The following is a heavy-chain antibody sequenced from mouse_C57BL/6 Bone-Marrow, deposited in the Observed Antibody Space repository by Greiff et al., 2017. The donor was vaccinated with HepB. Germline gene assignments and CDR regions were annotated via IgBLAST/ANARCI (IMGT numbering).Heavy chain of an antibody. D-gene: IGHD1-1*02. J-gene: IGHJ2*01. V-gene: IGHV5-17*01. Sequence: EVHLVESGGGLVKPGGSLKLSCAASGFTFSDYGMHWVRQAPEKGLEWVAYISSGSSTIYYADTVKGRFTISRDNAKNTLFLQMTSLRSEDTAMYYCARSGGTDFDYWGQGTTLTVSS. CDR2: ISSGSSTI. CDR1: GFTFSDYG. CDR3: ARSGGTDFDY.